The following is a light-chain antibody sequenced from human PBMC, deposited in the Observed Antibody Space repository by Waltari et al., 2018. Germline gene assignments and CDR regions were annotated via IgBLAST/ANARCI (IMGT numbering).Light chain of an antibody. CDR1: QSVSSN. J-gene: IGKJ1*01. Sequence: EILWTQSPATLSVSPGERVTLSCTASQSVSSNLAWYQQKPCQAPRLLIYGASNRATDIPARFSGSGSGTDFTLTISSLQSEDFAVYYCQQYYNWLKTFGQGTKVEIK. CDR3: QQYYNWLKT. V-gene: IGKV3D-15*01. CDR2: GAS.